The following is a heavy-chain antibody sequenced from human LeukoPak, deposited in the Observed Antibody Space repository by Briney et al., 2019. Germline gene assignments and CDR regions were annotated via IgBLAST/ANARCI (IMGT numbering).Heavy chain of an antibody. D-gene: IGHD3-22*01. CDR2: ISAYNGDT. J-gene: IGHJ6*03. Sequence: ASVKVSCKASGYTFTSYGISWVRQAPGQGLEWMRWISAYNGDTNYAQKLQGRVTMTTDTSTSTAYMELRSLRSDDTAVYYCARDYYDDRRNYYYYMDVWGKGTTVTVSS. CDR1: GYTFTSYG. CDR3: ARDYYDDRRNYYYYMDV. V-gene: IGHV1-18*01.